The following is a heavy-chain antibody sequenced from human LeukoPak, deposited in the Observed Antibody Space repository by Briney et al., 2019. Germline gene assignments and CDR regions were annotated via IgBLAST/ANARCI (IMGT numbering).Heavy chain of an antibody. Sequence: GGSLRLSCAASGFTFSTYSMGWVRQAPGKGLDWVASINQDGSAEYYVDSVRGRITISRDNAKNSLYLQVNSLRVDDTAVYYCVRLFGGVTTFDYWGQGTLVTVSS. CDR1: GFTFSTYS. D-gene: IGHD4-17*01. CDR3: VRLFGGVTTFDY. J-gene: IGHJ4*02. CDR2: INQDGSAE. V-gene: IGHV3-7*01.